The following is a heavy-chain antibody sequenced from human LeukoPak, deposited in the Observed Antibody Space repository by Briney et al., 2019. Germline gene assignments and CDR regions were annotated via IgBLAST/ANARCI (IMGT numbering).Heavy chain of an antibody. V-gene: IGHV3-48*03. CDR1: GFTFSGYE. Sequence: GGSLRLSCAASGFTFSGYEMNWVRQAPGKGLEWVSYVSRSGTIISYADSVRGRLTISRDNAKNSLYLQMNSLRAEDTAVYYCARERDDYYFDYWGQGTLVTVSS. CDR3: ARERDDYYFDY. D-gene: IGHD3-3*01. J-gene: IGHJ4*02. CDR2: VSRSGTII.